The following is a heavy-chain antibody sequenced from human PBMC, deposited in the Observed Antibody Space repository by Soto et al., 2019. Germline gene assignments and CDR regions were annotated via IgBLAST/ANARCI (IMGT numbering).Heavy chain of an antibody. D-gene: IGHD5-12*01. J-gene: IGHJ5*02. CDR1: GGTFSSYA. CDR2: IIPIFGTA. CDR3: ARAGMVATVKLLWFDP. Sequence: ASVKVSCKASGGTFSSYAISWVRQAPGQGLEWMGGIIPIFGTANYAQKFQGRVTITADESTSTAYMELSSLRSEDTAVYYCARAGMVATVKLLWFDPWGQGTLVTVSS. V-gene: IGHV1-69*13.